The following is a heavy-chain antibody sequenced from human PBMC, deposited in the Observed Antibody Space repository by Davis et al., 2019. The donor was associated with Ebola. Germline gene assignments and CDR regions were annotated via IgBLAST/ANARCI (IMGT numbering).Heavy chain of an antibody. Sequence: GESLKTSCAASGFTFSGSAMHWVRQPSGKGLEWVGRIRSKANSYATAYAPSVKGRFTISRDDSKNTAYLQMNSLKTEDTAVYYCTRHADSGYDEDWGQGTLVTVSS. CDR1: GFTFSGSA. CDR2: IRSKANSYAT. J-gene: IGHJ4*02. V-gene: IGHV3-73*01. D-gene: IGHD5-12*01. CDR3: TRHADSGYDED.